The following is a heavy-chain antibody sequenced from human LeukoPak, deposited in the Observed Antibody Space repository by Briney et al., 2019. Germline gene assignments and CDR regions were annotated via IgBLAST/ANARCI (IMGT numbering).Heavy chain of an antibody. CDR1: AGSISSSDYY. CDR2: IDYSGST. D-gene: IGHD3-22*01. Sequence: SQTLSLTCTVSAGSISSSDYYWSWIRQPPGKGLEWIGYIDYSGSTYYNPSLKSRVTISLDTSKNQFSLRLTSVTAADTAVYYCARDRWDTSGYYSTFDYWGRGTLVTVSS. J-gene: IGHJ4*02. V-gene: IGHV4-30-4*08. CDR3: ARDRWDTSGYYSTFDY.